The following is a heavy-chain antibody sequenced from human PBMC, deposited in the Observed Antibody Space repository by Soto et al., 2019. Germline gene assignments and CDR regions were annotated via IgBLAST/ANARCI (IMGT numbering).Heavy chain of an antibody. CDR3: ARDSPSLWFGELLNYYFDY. D-gene: IGHD3-10*01. Sequence: HPGGSLRLSCAASGFTFSSYAMHWVRQAPGKGLEWAAVISYDGSNKYYADSVKGRFTISRDSSKNTLYLQMNSLRAEDTAVYYCARDSPSLWFGELLNYYFDYWGQGT. CDR2: ISYDGSNK. J-gene: IGHJ4*02. V-gene: IGHV3-30-3*01. CDR1: GFTFSSYA.